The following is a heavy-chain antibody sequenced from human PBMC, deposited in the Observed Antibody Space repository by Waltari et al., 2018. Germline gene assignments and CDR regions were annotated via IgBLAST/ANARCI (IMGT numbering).Heavy chain of an antibody. CDR2: IYWNDDK. D-gene: IGHD3-3*01. J-gene: IGHJ5*02. CDR3: ARTNTYYDFWSGYYLGWFDP. CDR1: GFSLSTSGVG. V-gene: IGHV2-5*01. Sequence: QITLKESGPTLVKPTQTLTLTCTFSGFSLSTSGVGVGWIRQPPGTALEWLALIYWNDDKRYSPSLKSRLTITKDTSKNQVVLTMTNMDPVDTATYYCARTNTYYDFWSGYYLGWFDPWGQGTLVTVSS.